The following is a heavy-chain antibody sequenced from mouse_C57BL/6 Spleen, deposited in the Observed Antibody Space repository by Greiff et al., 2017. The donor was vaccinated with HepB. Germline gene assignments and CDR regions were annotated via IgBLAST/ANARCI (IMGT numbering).Heavy chain of an antibody. CDR2: IYPRSGNT. D-gene: IGHD2-4*01. Sequence: VKLVESGAELARPGASVKLSCKASGYTFTSYGISWVKQRTGQGLEWIGEIYPRSGNTYYNEKFKGKATLTADKSSSTAYMELRSLTSEDSAVYFCARWGDDYDSAWFAYWGQGTLVTVSA. J-gene: IGHJ3*01. V-gene: IGHV1-81*01. CDR1: GYTFTSYG. CDR3: ARWGDDYDSAWFAY.